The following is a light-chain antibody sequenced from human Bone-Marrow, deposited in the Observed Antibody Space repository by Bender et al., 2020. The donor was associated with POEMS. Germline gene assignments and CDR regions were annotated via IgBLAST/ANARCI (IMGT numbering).Light chain of an antibody. J-gene: IGLJ2*01. Sequence: HFALTQPASVSWSPGQSVTISCTGTSSDVGGYNYVSWYQQHPGKAPKLMIYEVNKRPSGVPDRFSCSKSGNTVALAGSGLQAEDEADAYCSSYADLKNLPHLGFGGGTNLTVL. V-gene: IGLV2-8*01. CDR2: EVN. CDR3: SSYADLKNLPHLG. CDR1: SSDVGGYNY.